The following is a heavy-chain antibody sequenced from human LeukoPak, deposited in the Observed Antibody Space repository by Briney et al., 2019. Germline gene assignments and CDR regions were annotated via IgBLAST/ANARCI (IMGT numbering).Heavy chain of an antibody. CDR2: IYYSGST. Sequence: SQTLSLTCTVSGGSISIGGYYWSWIRQHPGKGLEWIGYIYYSGSTYYNPSLKSRVTISVDTSKNQFSLKLSSVTAADTAVYYCASGRFGAYYFDYWGQGTLVTVSS. V-gene: IGHV4-31*03. CDR1: GGSISIGGYY. CDR3: ASGRFGAYYFDY. D-gene: IGHD3-10*01. J-gene: IGHJ4*02.